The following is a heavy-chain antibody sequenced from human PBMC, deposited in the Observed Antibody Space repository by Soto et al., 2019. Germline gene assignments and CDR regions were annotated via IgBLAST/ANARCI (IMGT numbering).Heavy chain of an antibody. CDR1: GGSISSYY. D-gene: IGHD6-19*01. J-gene: IGHJ3*02. Sequence: TSETLSLTCTVSGGSISSYYWSWIRQPPGKGLEWIGYIYYSGSTNYNPSLKSRVTISVDTSKNQFSLKLSSVTAADTAVYYCATRILGYSSGWGAFDIWGQGTMVTVSS. CDR2: IYYSGST. V-gene: IGHV4-59*01. CDR3: ATRILGYSSGWGAFDI.